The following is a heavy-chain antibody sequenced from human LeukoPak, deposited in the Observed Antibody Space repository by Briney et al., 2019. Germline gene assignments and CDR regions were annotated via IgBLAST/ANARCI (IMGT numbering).Heavy chain of an antibody. CDR3: ARDGNFDF. CDR1: GYTFTVYY. V-gene: IGHV1-2*02. Sequence: ASVKVSCKASGYTFTVYYMHWVRQAPGQGLEWMGWINPNSGGTNYAQSFQGRVAMTRDTSIGTAYMEVSRLTSDDTAVYYCARDGNFDFWGQGTLVTVSS. J-gene: IGHJ5*01. CDR2: INPNSGGT. D-gene: IGHD1-26*01.